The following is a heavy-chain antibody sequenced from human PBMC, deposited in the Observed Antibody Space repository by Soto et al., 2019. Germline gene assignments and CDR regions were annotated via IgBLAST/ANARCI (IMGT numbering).Heavy chain of an antibody. CDR2: ISYDASNT. Sequence: PGGTLRLSCAASGFIFSNFGMHWCRQAPGKGLEWLSVISYDASNTIYADSVKSRFTMSKDNSKNMVYLQMSSMRAEDTGVYYCAKYSAGSTLGLFEMWGQGT. V-gene: IGHV3-30*18. CDR3: AKYSAGSTLGLFEM. D-gene: IGHD3-10*01. CDR1: GFIFSNFG. J-gene: IGHJ3*02.